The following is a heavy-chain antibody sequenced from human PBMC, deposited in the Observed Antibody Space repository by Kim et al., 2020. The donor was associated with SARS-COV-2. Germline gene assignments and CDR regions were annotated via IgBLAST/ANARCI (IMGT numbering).Heavy chain of an antibody. CDR3: ARHGSYGDYFPGTAHFDY. J-gene: IGHJ4*02. CDR1: GGSISSSSYY. D-gene: IGHD4-17*01. CDR2: IYYSGST. V-gene: IGHV4-39*01. Sequence: SETLSLTCTVSGGSISSSSYYWGWIRQPPGKGLEWIGSIYYSGSTYYNPSLKSRVTISVDTSKNQFSLRLSSVTAADTAVYYCARHGSYGDYFPGTAHFDYWGQGTLFTVSS.